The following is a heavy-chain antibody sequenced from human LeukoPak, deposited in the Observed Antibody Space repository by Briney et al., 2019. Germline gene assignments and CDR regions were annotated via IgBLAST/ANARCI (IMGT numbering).Heavy chain of an antibody. CDR3: ATSRTFDY. V-gene: IGHV3-74*01. CDR2: INSDGSST. J-gene: IGHJ4*02. Sequence: PGGSLRLSCAASGFTFSSYWMHWVRQAPGKGLVWLSRINSDGSSTSYADSVKGRFTISRDNAKNTLYLQMNSLRADDTVVYYCATSRTFDYWGQGTLVTVSS. D-gene: IGHD3-3*01. CDR1: GFTFSSYW.